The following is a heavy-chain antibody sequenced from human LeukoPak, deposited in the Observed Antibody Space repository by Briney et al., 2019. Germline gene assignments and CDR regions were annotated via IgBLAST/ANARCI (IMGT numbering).Heavy chain of an antibody. V-gene: IGHV3-30*04. J-gene: IGHJ4*02. Sequence: GGSLRLSCAASGFTFSSYAMHWVRQAPGKGLEWVAVISSDGSNKYYADSVKGRFTISRDNSKNTLYLRMNSLRAEDTAVYYCARPPGSGYDSDYFDYWGQGTLVTVSS. CDR1: GFTFSSYA. CDR2: ISSDGSNK. CDR3: ARPPGSGYDSDYFDY. D-gene: IGHD5-12*01.